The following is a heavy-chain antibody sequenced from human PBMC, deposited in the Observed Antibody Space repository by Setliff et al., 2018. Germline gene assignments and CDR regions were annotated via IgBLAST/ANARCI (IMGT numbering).Heavy chain of an antibody. V-gene: IGHV3-7*01. CDR1: GFTFNTYW. D-gene: IGHD3-10*01. J-gene: IGHJ4*02. CDR2: ITHDGSKT. CDR3: VRDWASGDDH. Sequence: GGSLRLSCAGSGFTFNTYWMTWVRQAPGKGLEWVASITHDGSKTYILDPVKGRFTISRDNTKNSLYLQMNSLRGEDTAVYYCVRDWASGDDHWGRGTLVTVSS.